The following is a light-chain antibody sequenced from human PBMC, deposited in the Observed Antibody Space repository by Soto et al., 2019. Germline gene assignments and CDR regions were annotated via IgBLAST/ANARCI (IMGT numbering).Light chain of an antibody. J-gene: IGLJ2*01. Sequence: QSALTQPASVSGSPGQSITISCTGTNSDVVGYNYVSWYQQHPGKAPKLLIYDVSNRPSGVSNRFSASKSGNTASLTISGLQAEDEADYYCSSHTSSSTRVVFGGGTKLTVL. CDR3: SSHTSSSTRVV. CDR2: DVS. CDR1: NSDVVGYNY. V-gene: IGLV2-14*01.